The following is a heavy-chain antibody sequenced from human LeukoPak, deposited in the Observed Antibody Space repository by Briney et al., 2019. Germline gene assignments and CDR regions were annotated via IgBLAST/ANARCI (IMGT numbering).Heavy chain of an antibody. J-gene: IGHJ5*02. Sequence: GGSLRLSCAASGFTFDDYAMHWVRHATGKGLEGVSGISWNSGSIGYADSVKRRFTISRDNAKNSLYLQTNSLRAEDMALYHCAKDSLPGGSATPNWFDPWGQGTLVTVSS. V-gene: IGHV3-9*03. CDR1: GFTFDDYA. CDR2: ISWNSGSI. D-gene: IGHD2-15*01. CDR3: AKDSLPGGSATPNWFDP.